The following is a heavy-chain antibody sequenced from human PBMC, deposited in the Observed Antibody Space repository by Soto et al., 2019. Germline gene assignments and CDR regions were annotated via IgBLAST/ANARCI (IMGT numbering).Heavy chain of an antibody. CDR2: IYYSGST. CDR3: ARLSLVDILTGLDP. V-gene: IGHV4-30-4*01. CDR1: GGSISSGDYC. Sequence: SETLSLTCTVSGGSISSGDYCWGWTRQPPGKGLEWIGYIYYSGSTYYNPSLKSRVTISVDTSKNQFSLKLSSVTAADTAVYYCARLSLVDILTGLDPWGQGTLVTVSS. J-gene: IGHJ5*02. D-gene: IGHD3-9*01.